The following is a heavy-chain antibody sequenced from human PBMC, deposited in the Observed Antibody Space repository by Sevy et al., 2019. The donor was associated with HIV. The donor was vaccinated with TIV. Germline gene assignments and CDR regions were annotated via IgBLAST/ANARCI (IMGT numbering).Heavy chain of an antibody. V-gene: IGHV7-4-1*02. CDR3: ARENRYFDWSPTGAFDP. Sequence: ASVKVSCKASGYTFTRYAMNWVRQAPGQGLEWMGWINTNTGNPTYAQGFTGRFVFSLDTSVSTAYLQISSLKAEDTAVYYCARENRYFDWSPTGAFDPWGQGTLVTVSS. J-gene: IGHJ5*02. CDR2: INTNTGNP. CDR1: GYTFTRYA. D-gene: IGHD3-9*01.